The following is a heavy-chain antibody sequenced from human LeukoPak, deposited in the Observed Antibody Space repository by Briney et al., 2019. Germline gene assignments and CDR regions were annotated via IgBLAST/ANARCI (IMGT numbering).Heavy chain of an antibody. D-gene: IGHD6-19*01. CDR3: ARSAVAATNDAFDI. CDR2: INPSGGST. J-gene: IGHJ3*02. V-gene: IGHV1-46*01. CDR1: GYSFSSYY. Sequence: ASVKVSCKASGYSFSSYYMHWVRQAPGQGLEWMGIINPSGGSTSYAQNFQGRVTMTRDTPTSTVYMELSSLRSEDTAVYYCARSAVAATNDAFDIWGQGTMVTVSS.